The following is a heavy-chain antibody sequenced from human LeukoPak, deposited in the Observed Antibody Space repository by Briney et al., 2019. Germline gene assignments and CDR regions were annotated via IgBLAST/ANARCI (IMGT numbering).Heavy chain of an antibody. J-gene: IGHJ4*02. D-gene: IGHD5-12*01. CDR1: GYTFTDYY. CDR3: ARSGITTIPNFDY. Sequence: GASVKVSCKASGYTFTDYYIHWVRQAPGQGLEWMAWINPNSGATNNAQKFQGRATVSRVTSISTAYMELSELRSDDTAVYYCARSGITTIPNFDYWGQGTLSPSPQ. V-gene: IGHV1-2*02. CDR2: INPNSGAT.